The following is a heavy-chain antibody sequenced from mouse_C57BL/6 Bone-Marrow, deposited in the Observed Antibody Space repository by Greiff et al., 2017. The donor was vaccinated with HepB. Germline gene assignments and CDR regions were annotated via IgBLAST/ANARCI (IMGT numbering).Heavy chain of an antibody. CDR1: GYTFTGYW. CDR3: ARELFITTVVGYWYFDV. CDR2: ILPGSGST. Sequence: QVQLKESGAELMKPGASVKLSCKATGYTFTGYWIEWVKQRPGHGLEWIAEILPGSGSTNYNEKFKGKATFTADTSFNPAYMQLSSLTTEDSAIYYYARELFITTVVGYWYFDVWGTGTTVTVSS. D-gene: IGHD1-1*01. J-gene: IGHJ1*03. V-gene: IGHV1-9*01.